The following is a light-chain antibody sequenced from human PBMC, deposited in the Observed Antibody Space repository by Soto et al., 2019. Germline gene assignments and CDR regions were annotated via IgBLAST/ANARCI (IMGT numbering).Light chain of an antibody. Sequence: QSVLTQPRSVSGSPGQSVTISCTGTSSDVGAYNYVSWFQQHPGKAPKLMMSDVSKRPSGVPERFSGSKSGTTASLTISGLQAEDEADYYCCSYAGSYTLLFGGGTKLTVL. CDR3: CSYAGSYTLL. CDR2: DVS. CDR1: SSDVGAYNY. V-gene: IGLV2-11*01. J-gene: IGLJ3*02.